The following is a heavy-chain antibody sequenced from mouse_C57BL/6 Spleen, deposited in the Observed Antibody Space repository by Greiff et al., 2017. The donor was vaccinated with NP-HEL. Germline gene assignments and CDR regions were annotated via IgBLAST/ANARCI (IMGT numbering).Heavy chain of an antibody. CDR3: AKSHYDYDEKGYAMDY. CDR2: IWRGGST. D-gene: IGHD2-4*01. J-gene: IGHJ4*01. V-gene: IGHV2-5*01. Sequence: QVQLKESGPGLVQPSQSLSITCTVSGFSLTSYGVHWVRQSPGKGLEWLGVIWRGGSTDYNAAFMSRLSITKDNSKSQVFFKMNSLQADDTAIYYCAKSHYDYDEKGYAMDYWGQGTSVTVSS. CDR1: GFSLTSYG.